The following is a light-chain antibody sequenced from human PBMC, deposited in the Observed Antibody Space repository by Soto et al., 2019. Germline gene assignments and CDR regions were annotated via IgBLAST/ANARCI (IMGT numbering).Light chain of an antibody. CDR3: SSYAGSNKLV. Sequence: QSALTQPPSASGSPGQSVTISCTGTSSDVGGYNYVSWYQQHPGKAPKVLIYEVSKRPSGVPDRFSGSKSGNTASLTVSGLQAEDEADYYCSSYAGSNKLVFGGGTKLTVL. CDR1: SSDVGGYNY. CDR2: EVS. J-gene: IGLJ2*01. V-gene: IGLV2-8*01.